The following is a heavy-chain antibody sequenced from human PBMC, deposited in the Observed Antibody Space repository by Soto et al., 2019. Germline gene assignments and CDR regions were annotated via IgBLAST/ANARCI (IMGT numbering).Heavy chain of an antibody. Sequence: SETLSLTCSVSSGSISTSSYYWSWIRQPPGKGLEWIGYIYYSGSTNYNPSLKSRVTISVDTSKNQFSLKLSSVTAADTAIYYCARRYGYAFDIWGQGTMVTVSS. CDR3: ARRYGYAFDI. D-gene: IGHD5-18*01. V-gene: IGHV4-61*05. J-gene: IGHJ3*02. CDR2: IYYSGST. CDR1: SGSISTSSYY.